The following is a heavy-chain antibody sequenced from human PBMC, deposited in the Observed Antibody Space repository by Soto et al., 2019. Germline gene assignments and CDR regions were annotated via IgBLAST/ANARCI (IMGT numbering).Heavy chain of an antibody. CDR1: GFTFSSYN. V-gene: IGHV3-48*01. CDR3: ARDKGSPSWHSFDY. Sequence: EVQLVESGGGLVQPGGSLRLSCAASGFTFSSYNMNWVRQAPGKGLEWVSYIPDSGGTVQYADSVKGRFTTSRDNAENSLFLQMNSLRAEDTAVYYCARDKGSPSWHSFDYWGQGTLVTVSS. CDR2: IPDSGGTV. J-gene: IGHJ4*02. D-gene: IGHD2-2*01.